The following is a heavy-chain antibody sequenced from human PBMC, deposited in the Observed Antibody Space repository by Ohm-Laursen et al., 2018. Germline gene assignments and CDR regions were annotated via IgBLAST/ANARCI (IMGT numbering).Heavy chain of an antibody. V-gene: IGHV4-59*05. CDR1: GASISGQY. D-gene: IGHD1-26*01. J-gene: IGHJ4*02. CDR2: IYDTGST. Sequence: SQTLSLTCTVSGASISGQYWSWIRQPPGQGLEWIGSIYDTGSTYYNPSLKSRVTISVDTSKNLFSLKLRSVTAADTAVYYCAKAGVGAPRYSPCDYWGQGTLVTVSS. CDR3: AKAGVGAPRYSPCDY.